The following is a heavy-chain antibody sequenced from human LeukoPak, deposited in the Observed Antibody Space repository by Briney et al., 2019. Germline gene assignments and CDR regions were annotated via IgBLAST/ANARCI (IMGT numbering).Heavy chain of an antibody. D-gene: IGHD3-3*01. Sequence: PSGTLSLTCAVSSGSISSSTWWSWVRQPPGKGLEWIGEINHSGSTHYTPSLKSRVTISVDTSDNKFSLKLSSVTAADTAVYYCARAVLRFSYYFDYWGQGTLVTVSS. CDR3: ARAVLRFSYYFDY. CDR1: SGSISSSTW. V-gene: IGHV4-4*02. J-gene: IGHJ4*02. CDR2: INHSGST.